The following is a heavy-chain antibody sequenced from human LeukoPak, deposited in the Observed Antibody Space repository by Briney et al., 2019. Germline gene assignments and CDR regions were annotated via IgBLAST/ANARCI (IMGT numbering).Heavy chain of an antibody. Sequence: PSETLSLTCTVSGGSISGYYWGWIRQPPGKGLEWIGSIYYSGSTYYNPSLKSRDTISVDTSKNQFSLKLSSVTAADTAVYYCARGGIYCSSTSCYFRYFDYWGQGTLVTVSS. CDR2: IYYSGST. V-gene: IGHV4-39*01. J-gene: IGHJ4*02. CDR1: GGSISGYY. CDR3: ARGGIYCSSTSCYFRYFDY. D-gene: IGHD2-2*01.